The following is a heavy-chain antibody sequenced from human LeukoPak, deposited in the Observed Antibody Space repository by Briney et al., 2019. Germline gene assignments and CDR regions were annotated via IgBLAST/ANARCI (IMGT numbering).Heavy chain of an antibody. CDR1: GLISSVSV. V-gene: IGHV3-23*01. J-gene: IGHJ6*03. CDR3: ARRTAGAKDL. CDR2: FSRTGYT. Sequence: PGRTLRLSRAASGLISSVSVMSWVRQAPGKGLEGVEAFSRTGYTENADSLKGRFSISRDNSKDTLYLQKNSLRVDDTAVYYCARRTAGAKDLWGKGTTVTVS. D-gene: IGHD6-19*01.